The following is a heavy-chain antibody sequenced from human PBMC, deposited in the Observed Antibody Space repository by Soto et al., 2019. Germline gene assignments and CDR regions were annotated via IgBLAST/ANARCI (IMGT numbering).Heavy chain of an antibody. CDR3: AKEVSCSGGSCYYNWFDP. D-gene: IGHD2-15*01. Sequence: EVQLLESGGGLVQPGGSLRLSCAASGFTFSSYAMSWVRQAPGKGLEWVSAISGSGGSTYYADSVKGRFTISRDNSKNTLYLQMNSLIAEDTAVYYCAKEVSCSGGSCYYNWFDPWGQGTLVTVSS. J-gene: IGHJ5*02. CDR1: GFTFSSYA. V-gene: IGHV3-23*01. CDR2: ISGSGGST.